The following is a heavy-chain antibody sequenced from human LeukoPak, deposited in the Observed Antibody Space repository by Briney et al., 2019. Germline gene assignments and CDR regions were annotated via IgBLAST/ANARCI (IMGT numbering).Heavy chain of an antibody. CDR3: AKGSLRFLEWLSLGY. V-gene: IGHV3-23*01. CDR1: GFTLSSYA. Sequence: GGSLRLSCAASGFTLSSYAMSWVRQAPGKGLEWVSAISGSGGSTYYADSVKGRFTISRDNSKNTLYLQMNSLRAEDTAVYYCAKGSLRFLEWLSLGYWGQGTLVTVSS. D-gene: IGHD3-3*01. CDR2: ISGSGGST. J-gene: IGHJ4*02.